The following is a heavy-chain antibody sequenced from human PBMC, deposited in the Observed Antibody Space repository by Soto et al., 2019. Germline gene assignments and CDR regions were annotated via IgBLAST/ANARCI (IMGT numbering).Heavy chain of an antibody. CDR2: ISGSGSNT. Sequence: GGSLRLSCAASGFTFSVHAINWVRQAPGKGLEWVSGISGSGSNTYYADSVKGRFPISRDNSVNTVYLHMNSLRAEDTAVYFCAEDTESSWAYCGGDCYAPFDHWGQGTQVTVSS. D-gene: IGHD2-21*02. J-gene: IGHJ4*02. V-gene: IGHV3-23*01. CDR1: GFTFSVHA. CDR3: AEDTESSWAYCGGDCYAPFDH.